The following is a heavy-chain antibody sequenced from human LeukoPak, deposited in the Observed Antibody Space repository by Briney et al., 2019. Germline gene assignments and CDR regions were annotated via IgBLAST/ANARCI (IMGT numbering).Heavy chain of an antibody. Sequence: ASVKVSCKASGYTFTGYYMHWVRQAPGQGLEWMGWINPNSGGTNYAQKFQGRVTMTRDTSISTAYMELSRLRSDDTAVYYCARELMMYGAPDYWGQGTPVTVSS. CDR1: GYTFTGYY. J-gene: IGHJ4*02. D-gene: IGHD2-8*01. V-gene: IGHV1-2*02. CDR2: INPNSGGT. CDR3: ARELMMYGAPDY.